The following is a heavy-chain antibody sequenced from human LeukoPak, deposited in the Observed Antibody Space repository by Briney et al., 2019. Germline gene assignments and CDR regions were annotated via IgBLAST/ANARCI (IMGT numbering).Heavy chain of an antibody. Sequence: PGGSLRPSCAASGFTFSDYYMSWIRQAPGKGLEWVSYISSSGSTIYYADSLKGRFTISRDNAKNSLYLQMNSLRAEDTAVYYCARANTDYYDSSGYYYQGYWGQGTLVTVSS. D-gene: IGHD3-22*01. V-gene: IGHV3-11*01. CDR1: GFTFSDYY. CDR3: ARANTDYYDSSGYYYQGY. J-gene: IGHJ4*02. CDR2: ISSSGSTI.